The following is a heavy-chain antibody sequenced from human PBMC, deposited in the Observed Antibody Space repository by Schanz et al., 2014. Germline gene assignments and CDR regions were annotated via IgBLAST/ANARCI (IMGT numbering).Heavy chain of an antibody. Sequence: QVQLVESGGGVVRPGRSLRLSCAASGFTFSNYGMHWVRQAPGKGLEWVAVISYDGSDKFYADSVKGRFTISRDNSNNTLSLQMNSLRNEDTAVYYCAKHLYQYNYYGMDVWGQGTTVTVSS. CDR1: GFTFSNYG. V-gene: IGHV3-30*18. D-gene: IGHD2-2*02. CDR2: ISYDGSDK. J-gene: IGHJ6*02. CDR3: AKHLYQYNYYGMDV.